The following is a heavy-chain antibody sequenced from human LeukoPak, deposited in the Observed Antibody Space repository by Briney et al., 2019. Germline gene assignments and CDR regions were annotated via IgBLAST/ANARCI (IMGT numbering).Heavy chain of an antibody. Sequence: GGPLRLSCAASGFTFSSYWMHWVRQAPGKGLVWVSRINTDGSSTSYADSVKGRFTISRDNAKNTLFLQMNSLRAEDTAVYYCARVYCSGGSCYYAFDIWGQGTMVTVSS. V-gene: IGHV3-74*01. CDR2: INTDGSST. J-gene: IGHJ3*02. CDR3: ARVYCSGGSCYYAFDI. CDR1: GFTFSSYW. D-gene: IGHD2-15*01.